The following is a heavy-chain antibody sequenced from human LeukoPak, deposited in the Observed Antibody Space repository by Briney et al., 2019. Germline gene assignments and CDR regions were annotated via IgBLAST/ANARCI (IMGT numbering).Heavy chain of an antibody. Sequence: PSETLSLTCAVYGGSFSGYYWSWIRQPPGKGLEWIGEINHSGSTNYNPSLRSRVTISVDTSKNQFSLKLSSVTAADTAVYYCARQGQQQLAYWYFDLWGRGTLVTVSS. CDR3: ARQGQQQLAYWYFDL. CDR2: INHSGST. D-gene: IGHD6-13*01. J-gene: IGHJ2*01. CDR1: GGSFSGYY. V-gene: IGHV4-34*01.